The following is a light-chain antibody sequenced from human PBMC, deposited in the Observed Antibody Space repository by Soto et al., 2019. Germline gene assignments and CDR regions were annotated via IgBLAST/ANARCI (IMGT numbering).Light chain of an antibody. Sequence: EIVLTQSPSTLSPSPGERATLSCRASQGINSFLAWYQQKPGQAPKLLIYAASTLPSGVPSRFSGSGSGTDFTLTISSLKPEDFATYYCQQLKSNPITFGQGTRLEIK. CDR1: QGINSF. J-gene: IGKJ5*01. CDR3: QQLKSNPIT. V-gene: IGKV1-9*01. CDR2: AAS.